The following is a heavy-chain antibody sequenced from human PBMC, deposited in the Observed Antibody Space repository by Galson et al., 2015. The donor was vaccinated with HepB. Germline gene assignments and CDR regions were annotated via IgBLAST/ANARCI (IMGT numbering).Heavy chain of an antibody. CDR3: ARGWDTAMATDY. V-gene: IGHV4-39*01. CDR2: IYYSGST. D-gene: IGHD5-18*01. Sequence: SETLSLTCTVSGGSISSSSYYWGWIRQPPGKGLEWIGSIYYSGSTYYNPSLKSRVTISVDTSKNQFSLKLSSVTAADTAVYYCARGWDTAMATDYWGQGTLVTVSS. CDR1: GGSISSSSYY. J-gene: IGHJ4*02.